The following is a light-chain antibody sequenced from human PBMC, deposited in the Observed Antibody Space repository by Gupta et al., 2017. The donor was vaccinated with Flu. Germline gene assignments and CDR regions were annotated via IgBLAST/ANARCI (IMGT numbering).Light chain of an antibody. CDR2: NTN. Sequence: QTVVTQEPSFSVSPGGTVTLTCDLSSGSVSSSHHPSWYQQTPGQPPRTLIYNTNTRSSGVPDRFSGSILGNKAALTITGAQADDESDYYCLLYMGGGIWVFGGGTKLTVL. CDR3: LLYMGGGIWV. CDR1: SGSVSSSHH. V-gene: IGLV8-61*01. J-gene: IGLJ3*02.